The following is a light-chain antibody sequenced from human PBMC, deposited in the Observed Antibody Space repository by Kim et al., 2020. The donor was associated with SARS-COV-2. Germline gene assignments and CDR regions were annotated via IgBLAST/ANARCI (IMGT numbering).Light chain of an antibody. J-gene: IGLJ2*01. V-gene: IGLV3-19*01. CDR3: NSRDISGDHVV. CDR1: SLRTYY. CDR2: GKN. Sequence: ACGQRVRITCQGDSLRTYYARWYQQKPGHAHRLDIYGKNTRPSGNPDRFTGSSSGNAASLTVNGAQAVDEADYYCNSRDISGDHVVFGGGTQLTVL.